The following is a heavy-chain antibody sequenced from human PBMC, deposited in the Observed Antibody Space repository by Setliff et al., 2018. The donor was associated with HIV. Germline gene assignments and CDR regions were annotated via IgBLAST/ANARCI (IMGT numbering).Heavy chain of an antibody. Sequence: SVKVSCKASGYTFTSYDISWVRQAPGQGLEWMGGIIPIFGTANYAQKFQGRVTITRDTSASTAYMELSSLRSEDTAVYFCARGSTSSWSYHYMDVWGKGTTVTVSS. J-gene: IGHJ6*03. CDR2: IIPIFGTA. V-gene: IGHV1-69*05. CDR3: ARGSTSSWSYHYMDV. CDR1: GYTFTSYD. D-gene: IGHD6-6*01.